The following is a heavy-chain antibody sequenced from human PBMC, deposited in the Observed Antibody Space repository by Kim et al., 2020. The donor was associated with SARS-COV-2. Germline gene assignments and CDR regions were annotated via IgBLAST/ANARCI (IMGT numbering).Heavy chain of an antibody. D-gene: IGHD3-10*01. CDR2: ISSSSSYI. V-gene: IGHV3-21*01. CDR3: ARDKFRITMVRGVIGYGMDV. CDR1: GFTFSSYS. J-gene: IGHJ6*02. Sequence: GGSLRLSCAASGFTFSSYSMNWVRQAPGKGLEWVSSISSSSSYIYYADSVKGRFTISRDNAKNSLYLQMNSLRAEDTAVYYCARDKFRITMVRGVIGYGMDVWGQGTTVTVSS.